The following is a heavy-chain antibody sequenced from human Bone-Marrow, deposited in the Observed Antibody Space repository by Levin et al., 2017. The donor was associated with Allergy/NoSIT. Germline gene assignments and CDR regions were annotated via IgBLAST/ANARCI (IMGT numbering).Heavy chain of an antibody. CDR3: ARGELELLGGMDV. D-gene: IGHD1-7*01. CDR2: INHSGST. Sequence: SETLSLTCAVYGGSFSGYYCSWIRQPPGKGLEWIGEINHSGSTNYNPSLKSRVTISVDTSKNQFSLKLSSVTAADTAVYYCARGELELLGGMDVWGQGTTVTVSS. J-gene: IGHJ6*02. V-gene: IGHV4-34*01. CDR1: GGSFSGYY.